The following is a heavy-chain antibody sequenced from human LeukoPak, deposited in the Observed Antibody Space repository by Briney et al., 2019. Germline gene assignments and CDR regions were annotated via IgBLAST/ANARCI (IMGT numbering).Heavy chain of an antibody. D-gene: IGHD3-10*02. Sequence: GGSLRLSCAASGFTFSSYAMHWVRQAPGKGLERVAVISYDGSNKYYADSVKGRFTISRDNSKNTLYLQMNSLRAEDAAVYYCAREMFPIFDYWGQGTLVTVSS. J-gene: IGHJ4*02. CDR3: AREMFPIFDY. CDR2: ISYDGSNK. CDR1: GFTFSSYA. V-gene: IGHV3-30*04.